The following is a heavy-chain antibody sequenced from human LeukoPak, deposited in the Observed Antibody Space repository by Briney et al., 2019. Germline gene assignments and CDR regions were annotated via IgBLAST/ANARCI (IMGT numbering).Heavy chain of an antibody. V-gene: IGHV1-69*04. CDR1: GGTFSSYA. CDR3: ARDGRDYGDRVDY. D-gene: IGHD4-17*01. Sequence: VASVKVSCKASGGTFSSYAISWVRQAPGQGLEWMGRIIPILGIANYAQKFQGRVTITADKSTSTAYMELRSLRSDDTAVYYCARDGRDYGDRVDYWGQGTLVTVSS. CDR2: IIPILGIA. J-gene: IGHJ4*02.